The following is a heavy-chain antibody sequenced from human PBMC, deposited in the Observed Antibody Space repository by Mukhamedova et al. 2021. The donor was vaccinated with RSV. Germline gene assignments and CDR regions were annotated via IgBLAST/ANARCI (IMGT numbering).Heavy chain of an antibody. D-gene: IGHD2-2*01. CDR2: INHSGST. CDR3: ARGGGYCSSISRHIWWPSHNWFDP. V-gene: IGHV4-34*01. Sequence: GKGLEWIGEINHSGSTNYNPSLKSRVTISVDTSKNQSSLKLSAVTAADAAVHYCARGGGYCSSISRHIWWPSHNWFDPWGQGTLV. J-gene: IGHJ5*02.